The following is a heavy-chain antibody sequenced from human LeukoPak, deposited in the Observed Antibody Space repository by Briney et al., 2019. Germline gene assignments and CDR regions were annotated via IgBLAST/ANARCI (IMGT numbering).Heavy chain of an antibody. V-gene: IGHV3-53*01. CDR3: ARVGGH. Sequence: GGSLRLSCAASGLTVSRNYMSWVRQAPGKGLESVSVIYSGGSTYYAESVRGGFTISRDNSKNTLYLQMNSLRVEDTAVYYCARVGGHWGQGTLVTVSS. D-gene: IGHD3-10*01. J-gene: IGHJ4*02. CDR2: IYSGGST. CDR1: GLTVSRNY.